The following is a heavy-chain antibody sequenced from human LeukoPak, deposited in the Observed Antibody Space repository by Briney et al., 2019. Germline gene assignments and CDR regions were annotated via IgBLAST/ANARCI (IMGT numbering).Heavy chain of an antibody. D-gene: IGHD1-26*01. CDR3: ASTKQPETTYSGSHLDENWFDP. CDR2: INPSGGST. J-gene: IGHJ5*02. Sequence: ASVKVSCKASGYTFTSYYMHWVRQAPGQGLEWMGIINPSGGSTSYAQKFQGRVTMTRDTSTSTVYMELSGLRSEDTAVYYCASTKQPETTYSGSHLDENWFDPWGQGTLVTVSS. V-gene: IGHV1-46*01. CDR1: GYTFTSYY.